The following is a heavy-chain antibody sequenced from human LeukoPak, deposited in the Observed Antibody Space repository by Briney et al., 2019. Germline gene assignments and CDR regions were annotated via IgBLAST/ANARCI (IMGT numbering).Heavy chain of an antibody. CDR3: ARPGSSGYYSLDY. CDR2: IYYSGST. Sequence: SETLSLTCTVSGGSISSYYWSWIRQPPGKGLEWTGYIYYSGSTNYNPSLKSRVTISVDTSKNQFSLKLSSVTAADTAVYYCARPGSSGYYSLDYWGQGTLVTVSS. J-gene: IGHJ4*02. V-gene: IGHV4-59*08. CDR1: GGSISSYY. D-gene: IGHD3-22*01.